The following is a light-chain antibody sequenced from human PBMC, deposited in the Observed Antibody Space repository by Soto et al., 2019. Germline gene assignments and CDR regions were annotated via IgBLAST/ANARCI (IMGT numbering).Light chain of an antibody. V-gene: IGLV2-14*01. CDR3: SSDTSSSTLV. CDR2: DVS. Sequence: QSVLTQPASVSGSPGQSITISCTGTSSDVGGYNYVSWYQQQPGKAPNLMIYDVSNRPSVVSNRFSGSKSGNTASLTISGLQADDEADYYCSSDTSSSTLVFGGGTQLTVL. CDR1: SSDVGGYNY. J-gene: IGLJ2*01.